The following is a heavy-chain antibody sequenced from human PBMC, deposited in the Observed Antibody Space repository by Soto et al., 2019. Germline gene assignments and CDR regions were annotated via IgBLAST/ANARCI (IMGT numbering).Heavy chain of an antibody. CDR3: ARSPTPELRLGLYYYGMDV. D-gene: IGHD1-7*01. CDR1: GYTFTSYA. Sequence: EASVKVSCKASGYTFTSYAMHWVRQAPGQRLEWMGWINAGNGNTKYSQKFQGRVTITRDTSASTAYMELSSLRSEDTAVYYCARSPTPELRLGLYYYGMDVWGQGTTVTVSS. CDR2: INAGNGNT. V-gene: IGHV1-3*01. J-gene: IGHJ6*02.